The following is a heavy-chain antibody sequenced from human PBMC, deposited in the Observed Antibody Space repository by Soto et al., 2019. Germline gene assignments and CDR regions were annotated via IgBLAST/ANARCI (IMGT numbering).Heavy chain of an antibody. CDR2: ISYDGSNK. J-gene: IGHJ6*02. CDR1: GFTFSSYG. D-gene: IGHD2-2*01. CDR3: ARSGGYCSSTSCYWLYYYGMDV. V-gene: IGHV3-30*03. Sequence: GESLKISCAASGFTFSSYGMHWVRQAPGKGLEWVAVISYDGSNKYYADSVKGRFTISRDNSKNTLYLQMNSLRAEDTAVYYCARSGGYCSSTSCYWLYYYGMDVWGQGTTVTVSS.